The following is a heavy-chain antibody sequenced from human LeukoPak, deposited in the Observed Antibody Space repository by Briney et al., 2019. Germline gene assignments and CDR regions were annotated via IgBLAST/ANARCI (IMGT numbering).Heavy chain of an antibody. J-gene: IGHJ6*04. Sequence: KPGGSLRLSCAASGFTFRTYTMNWVRQAPGKRLEWVSSISSDSRYIYYADSVKGRFTISRDNAKNSLYLQMNSLRAEDTAVYYCAELGITMIGGVWGKGTTVTISS. V-gene: IGHV3-21*01. CDR2: ISSDSRYI. D-gene: IGHD3-10*02. CDR1: GFTFRTYT. CDR3: AELGITMIGGV.